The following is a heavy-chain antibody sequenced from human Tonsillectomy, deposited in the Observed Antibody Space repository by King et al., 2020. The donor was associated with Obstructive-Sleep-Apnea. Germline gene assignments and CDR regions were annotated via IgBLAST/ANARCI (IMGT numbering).Heavy chain of an antibody. CDR1: GFTFSSHW. J-gene: IGHJ4*02. CDR2: IKNDGSGI. V-gene: IGHV3-74*01. Sequence: VQLVESGGGVVQSGGSLRLSCAASGFTFSSHWMHWVRQVPGKGLVWVSRIKNDGSGIIYADSVKGRFTISRDNTKNTLYLQMNSLRAEDTAVYYCAREWIRRGWPFDHWGQGTLVTVSS. D-gene: IGHD6-19*01. CDR3: AREWIRRGWPFDH.